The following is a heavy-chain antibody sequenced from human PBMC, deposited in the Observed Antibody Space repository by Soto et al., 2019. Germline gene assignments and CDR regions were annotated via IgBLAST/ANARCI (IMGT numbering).Heavy chain of an antibody. D-gene: IGHD2-2*01. CDR1: GFTFSSYS. J-gene: IGHJ6*02. V-gene: IGHV3-48*02. CDR2: ISSSSSTI. CDR3: AGEFRSPEDRFSLVVPAARGDSGMDV. Sequence: PGGSLRLSCAASGFTFSSYSMNWVRQAPGKGLEWVSYISSSSSTIYYADSVKGRFTISRDNAKNSLYLQMNSLRDEDTAVYYWAGEFRSPEDRFSLVVPAARGDSGMDVWCQGTTVTVSS.